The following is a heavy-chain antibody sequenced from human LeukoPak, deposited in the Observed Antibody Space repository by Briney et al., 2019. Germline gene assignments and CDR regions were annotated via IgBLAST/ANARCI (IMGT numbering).Heavy chain of an antibody. Sequence: PSETLSLTCTVSGGSISSSSYYWGWIRQPPGKGLEWIGEINHSGSTNYNPSLKSRVTISVDTSKNQFSLKLSSVTAADTAVYYCARQGRYYGSGSYYTRALYYFDYWGQGTLVTVSS. CDR2: INHSGST. CDR3: ARQGRYYGSGSYYTRALYYFDY. V-gene: IGHV4-39*01. D-gene: IGHD3-10*01. CDR1: GGSISSSSYY. J-gene: IGHJ4*02.